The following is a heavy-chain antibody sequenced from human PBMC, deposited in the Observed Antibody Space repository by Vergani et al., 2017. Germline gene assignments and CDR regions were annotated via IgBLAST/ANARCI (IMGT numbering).Heavy chain of an antibody. CDR1: GFTFSSYA. J-gene: IGHJ4*02. D-gene: IGHD6-6*01. V-gene: IGHV3-23*04. Sequence: EVQLVEYGGSVVRPGGSLRLSCAASGFTFSSYAMSWVRQAPGKGLEWVSAISGSGGSTYYADSVKGRFTISRDNSKNTLYLQMNSLRAEDTAVYYCAKVGRYSSSSGGFDYWGQGTLVTVSS. CDR2: ISGSGGST. CDR3: AKVGRYSSSSGGFDY.